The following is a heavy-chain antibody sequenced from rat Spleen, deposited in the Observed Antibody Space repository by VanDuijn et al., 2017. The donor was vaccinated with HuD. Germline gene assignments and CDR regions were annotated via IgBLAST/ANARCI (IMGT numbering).Heavy chain of an antibody. CDR2: ITNTGRST. D-gene: IGHD1-4*01. J-gene: IGHJ2*01. CDR3: ARRHYGYTDYFDY. Sequence: EVQLAESGGGLVQPGRSLKLSCAASGFTFSNAAVYWVRQAPTKGLEWFASITNTGRSTFYPDSVKGRFTISRDNAKSTLSLQMDSLRSEDTATYYCARRHYGYTDYFDYWGQGVMVTVSS. CDR1: GFTFSNAA. V-gene: IGHV5-25*01.